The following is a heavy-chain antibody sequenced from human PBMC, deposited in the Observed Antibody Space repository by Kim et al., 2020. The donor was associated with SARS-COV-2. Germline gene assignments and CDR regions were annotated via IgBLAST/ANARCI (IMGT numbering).Heavy chain of an antibody. J-gene: IGHJ4*02. Sequence: TPSTQSRVTLSVDTSKNQFSLKRSSGTAADTAVYYCARHPLSGSYYYFDYWGQGTLVTVSS. CDR3: ARHPLSGSYYYFDY. D-gene: IGHD1-26*01. V-gene: IGHV4-39*01.